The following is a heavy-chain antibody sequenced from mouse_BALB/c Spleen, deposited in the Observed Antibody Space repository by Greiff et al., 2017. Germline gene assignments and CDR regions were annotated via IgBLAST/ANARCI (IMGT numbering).Heavy chain of an antibody. V-gene: IGHV5-12-1*01. CDR1: GFAFSSYD. J-gene: IGHJ2*01. CDR2: ISSGGGST. Sequence: EVHLVESGGGLVKPGGSLKLSCAASGFAFSSYDMSWVRQTPEKRLEWVAYISSGGGSTYYPDTVKGRFTISRDNAKNTLYLQMSSLKSEDTAMYYCARQGNYYANYFDYWGQGTTLTVSS. D-gene: IGHD1-1*01. CDR3: ARQGNYYANYFDY.